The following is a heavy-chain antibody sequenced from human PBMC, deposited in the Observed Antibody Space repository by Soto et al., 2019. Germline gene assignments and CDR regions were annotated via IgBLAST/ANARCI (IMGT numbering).Heavy chain of an antibody. Sequence: PRGSIMLSCAASGCTSRSYSMNWVRQAPWQWLEWVSSISISSSYIYYADSVTGRFTLSRDNAKNTLYLQMNSLRAEDTALYYCARIAAVERNYYYYYGMDVWGQGTTVTVS. J-gene: IGHJ6*02. V-gene: IGHV3-21*01. D-gene: IGHD6-13*01. CDR1: GCTSRSYS. CDR3: ARIAAVERNYYYYYGMDV. CDR2: ISISSSYI.